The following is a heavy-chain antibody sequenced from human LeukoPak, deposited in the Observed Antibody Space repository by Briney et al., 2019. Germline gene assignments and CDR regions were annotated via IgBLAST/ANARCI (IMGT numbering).Heavy chain of an antibody. Sequence: GGSLRLSCAASGFTFSSYAMSWVRQAPEKGLEWVSTISGSGGGTYYADSVKGRFTISRDNSKNTMYLQMNSLRAEDTAIYYCAKRPGKAAAGPFDPWGQGTLVTVSS. J-gene: IGHJ5*02. CDR2: ISGSGGGT. CDR3: AKRPGKAAAGPFDP. V-gene: IGHV3-23*01. D-gene: IGHD6-13*01. CDR1: GFTFSSYA.